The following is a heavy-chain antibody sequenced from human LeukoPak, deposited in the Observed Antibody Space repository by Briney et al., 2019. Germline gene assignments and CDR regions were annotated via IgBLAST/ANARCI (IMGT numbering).Heavy chain of an antibody. CDR1: GFTFSNYA. Sequence: RGSLRLSCAASGFTFSNYAMTWVRQAPGKGLEWVSGISSGGGTTNHADSVNGRFTISRDNSKNTLYLQMNSLRAEDTAVYYCAKAITATTGYFDYWGQGSLVTVSS. V-gene: IGHV3-23*01. CDR3: AKAITATTGYFDY. D-gene: IGHD6-25*01. J-gene: IGHJ4*02. CDR2: ISSGGGTT.